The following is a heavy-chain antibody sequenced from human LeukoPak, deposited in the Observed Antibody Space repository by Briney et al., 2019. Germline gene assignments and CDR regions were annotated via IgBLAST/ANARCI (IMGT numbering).Heavy chain of an antibody. Sequence: ASVKVSCKASGYTFTSYAMNWVRQAPGQGFEWMGWINTNTGNPTYAQGSTGRFVFSLDTSVSTAYLQISSLKAEDTAVYYCARVGNYYDSSGYSDYWGQGTLVTVSS. V-gene: IGHV7-4-1*02. CDR2: INTNTGNP. J-gene: IGHJ4*02. CDR3: ARVGNYYDSSGYSDY. CDR1: GYTFTSYA. D-gene: IGHD3-22*01.